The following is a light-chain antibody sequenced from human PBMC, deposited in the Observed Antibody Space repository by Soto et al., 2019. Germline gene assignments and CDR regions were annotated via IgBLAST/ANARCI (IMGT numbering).Light chain of an antibody. CDR3: QQLNSYPIT. Sequence: DIQLTQSPSFLSASVGDRVTITCRASQGLSSDLAWYQQIPGKAPKLLIYAASTLQSGVPSRFSGSGSGTEFTLTISSLQPEDFTTYYCQQLNSYPITFGQGTRLEIK. J-gene: IGKJ5*01. CDR2: AAS. CDR1: QGLSSD. V-gene: IGKV1-9*01.